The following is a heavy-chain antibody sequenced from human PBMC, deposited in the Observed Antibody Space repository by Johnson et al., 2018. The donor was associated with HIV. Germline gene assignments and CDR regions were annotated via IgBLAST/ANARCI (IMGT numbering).Heavy chain of an antibody. CDR1: GFTFSNYG. D-gene: IGHD5-18*01. Sequence: QVQLVESGGGVVQPGESLRLSCAASGFTFSNYGMHWVRQAPGKGLEWVAFIQNDGSNKYYADSVKGRYTISRDNSRNTLYLQMSNLRTEETAVYYCAKGEAQAGWIQLWSYAFDFWGRGTLVTVSS. CDR2: IQNDGSNK. J-gene: IGHJ3*01. CDR3: AKGEAQAGWIQLWSYAFDF. V-gene: IGHV3-30*02.